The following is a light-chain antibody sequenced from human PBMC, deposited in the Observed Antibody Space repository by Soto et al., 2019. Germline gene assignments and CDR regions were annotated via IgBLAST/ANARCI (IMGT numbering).Light chain of an antibody. CDR2: GAS. CDR1: QSVSSN. V-gene: IGKV3-15*01. Sequence: EIVMTQSPATLSVSPGERATLSCRASQSVSSNLAWYQHKPGQAPRLLIYGASTRAAGVPARLSGSGSGTEFTLTISSLQPEDFAVYYCQQYNNWPRTFGQGTRWIS. CDR3: QQYNNWPRT. J-gene: IGKJ1*01.